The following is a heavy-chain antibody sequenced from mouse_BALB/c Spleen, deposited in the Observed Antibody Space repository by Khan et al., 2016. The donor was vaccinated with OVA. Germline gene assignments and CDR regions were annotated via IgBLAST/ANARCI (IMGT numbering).Heavy chain of an antibody. CDR1: GFTIKDTY. D-gene: IGHD1-1*02. J-gene: IGHJ2*01. CDR2: IDPPNGNP. Sequence: VQLKQSGPELEKSGDTVKLSCTASGFTIKDTYMHWVKQWPEQGLEWIGWIDPPNGNPKYDPDFKGKVTFTVDTSFNTAYLQLSSLTAEDTSVYYCASMARKWGQGTTLTVSS. V-gene: IGHV14-3*02. CDR3: ASMARK.